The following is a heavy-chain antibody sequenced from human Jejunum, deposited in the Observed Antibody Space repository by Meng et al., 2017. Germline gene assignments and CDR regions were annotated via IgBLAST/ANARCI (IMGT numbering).Heavy chain of an antibody. D-gene: IGHD5-18*01. J-gene: IGHJ2*01. Sequence: QLQVQESGPGLVKPSETLPLTCTVSGGSISSSSFYWVWIRQPPGMGLEWIGSIDYTEYTHFNASLKSRVTMSIDTSRKQISLMLSSVTAADTAVYYCARGPYTHGHFWYFDLWGRGTLVTVSS. V-gene: IGHV4-39*01. CDR2: IDYTEYT. CDR3: ARGPYTHGHFWYFDL. CDR1: GGSISSSSFY.